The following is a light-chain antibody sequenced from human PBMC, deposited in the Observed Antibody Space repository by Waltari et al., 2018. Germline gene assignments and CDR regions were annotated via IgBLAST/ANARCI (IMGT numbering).Light chain of an antibody. CDR1: SSDVGSYNL. J-gene: IGLJ1*01. V-gene: IGLV2-23*02. CDR3: CSYAGSNTYV. CDR2: EVS. Sequence: QSALTQPASVSGSPGQSITISCTGTSSDVGSYNLVSWYQQHPGKAPKLMIYEVSKGPSGVSNRFSGSKSGNTASLTISGLQAEDEAEYYCCSYAGSNTYVFGTGTKVTVL.